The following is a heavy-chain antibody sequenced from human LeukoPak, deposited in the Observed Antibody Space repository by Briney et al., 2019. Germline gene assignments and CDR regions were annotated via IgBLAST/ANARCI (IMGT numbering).Heavy chain of an antibody. CDR3: VPGGAAALDY. CDR2: ISGSGGST. CDR1: GFTFSTYG. V-gene: IGHV3-23*01. Sequence: GGSLRLSCAASGFTFSTYGMHWVRQAPGKGLEWVSAISGSGGSTYYADSVKGRFTISRDNSKNTLYLQMNSLRAEDTAVYYCVPGGAAALDYWGQGTLVAVSS. J-gene: IGHJ4*02. D-gene: IGHD6-13*01.